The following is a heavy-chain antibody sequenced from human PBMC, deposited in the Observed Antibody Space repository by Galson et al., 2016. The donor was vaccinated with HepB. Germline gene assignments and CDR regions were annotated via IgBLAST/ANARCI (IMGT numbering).Heavy chain of an antibody. CDR3: TKDGERGMASAYYFDS. V-gene: IGHV3-9*01. Sequence: SLRLSCAASGFTFEDYAMHWVRQAPGKGLEWVSGITWNNNAIDYADSVKGRFTISRDNAKNSLYLQMNSLRPEDTALYYCTKDGERGMASAYYFDSWGQGTLVTVSS. CDR2: ITWNNNAI. CDR1: GFTFEDYA. D-gene: IGHD1-26*01. J-gene: IGHJ4*02.